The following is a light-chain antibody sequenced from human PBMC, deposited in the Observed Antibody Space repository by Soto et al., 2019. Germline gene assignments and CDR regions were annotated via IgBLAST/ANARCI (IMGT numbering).Light chain of an antibody. CDR2: ELS. V-gene: IGLV2-14*01. Sequence: QSALTQPASVSGSPGQSITISCTGTSSDVGGYNHVSWYQQYPGKAPKVIIYELSNRPSGISSRFSGSKSGNTASLTISGLQAEDEADYYCSSYTSSSTLLYVFGTGTKLTVL. CDR3: SSYTSSSTLLYV. J-gene: IGLJ1*01. CDR1: SSDVGGYNH.